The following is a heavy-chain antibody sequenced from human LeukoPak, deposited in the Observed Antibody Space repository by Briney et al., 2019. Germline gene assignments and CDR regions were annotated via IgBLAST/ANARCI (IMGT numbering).Heavy chain of an antibody. CDR2: INPNSGGT. Sequence: EASVKVSCKASGYTFTGYYMHWVRQAPGQGLEWMGWINPNSGGTNYAQKFQGRVTMTRDTSISTAYMELSRLRSDDTAVYYCARCSRGYSYGSDYWGQGTLVTVSS. V-gene: IGHV1-2*02. J-gene: IGHJ4*02. D-gene: IGHD5-18*01. CDR1: GYTFTGYY. CDR3: ARCSRGYSYGSDY.